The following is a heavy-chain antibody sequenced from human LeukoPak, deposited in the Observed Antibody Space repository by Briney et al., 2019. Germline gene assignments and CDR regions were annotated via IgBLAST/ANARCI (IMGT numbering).Heavy chain of an antibody. CDR2: ISGSGGST. J-gene: IGHJ3*02. CDR1: GFTFSSYA. D-gene: IGHD1-26*01. V-gene: IGHV3-23*01. Sequence: PGGSLRLSCAASGFTFSSYAMSWVRQAPGKGLEWISAISGSGGSTYYADSVKGRFTISRDNSKNTLHLQMNSLRAEDTAVYYCAKCITALLSPADAFDIWGQGTMVTVYS. CDR3: AKCITALLSPADAFDI.